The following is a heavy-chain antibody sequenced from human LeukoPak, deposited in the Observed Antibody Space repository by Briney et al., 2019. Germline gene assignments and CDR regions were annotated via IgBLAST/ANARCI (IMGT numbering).Heavy chain of an antibody. J-gene: IGHJ6*02. CDR1: GYTFNGYY. CDR3: AREYSSSRYYYYYYGMDV. D-gene: IGHD6-6*01. CDR2: INPNSGGT. V-gene: IGHV1-2*06. Sequence: ASVKVSCKASGYTFNGYYMHWVRQAPGQGLEWMGRINPNSGGTNYAQKFQGRGTMTRDTSISTAYMELSRLRSDDTAVYYCAREYSSSRYYYYYYGMDVWGQGTTVTVSS.